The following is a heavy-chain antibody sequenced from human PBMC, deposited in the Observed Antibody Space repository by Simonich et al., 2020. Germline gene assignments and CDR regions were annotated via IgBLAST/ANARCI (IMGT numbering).Heavy chain of an antibody. CDR3: AKDVAAAGTEYFQH. V-gene: IGHV3-9*01. CDR1: GFTFDDYA. Sequence: EVQLVESGGGLVQPGRSLRLSCAASGFTFDDYAMHWVRQAPGKGLEWVSGFSCKSGSIGYAESVKGRFTISRDNAKNSLYLQMNSLRAEDTALYYCAKDVAAAGTEYFQHWGQGTLVTVSS. CDR2: FSCKSGSI. D-gene: IGHD6-13*01. J-gene: IGHJ1*01.